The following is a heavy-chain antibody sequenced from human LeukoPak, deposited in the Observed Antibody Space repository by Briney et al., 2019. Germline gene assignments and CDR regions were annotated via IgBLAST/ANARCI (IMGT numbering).Heavy chain of an antibody. Sequence: GGSLRLSCAASGFTFSSYSMNWVRQAPGKGLEWVSSISSSSGYIYYADSVKGRFTISRDNAKNSLYLQMNSLRAEDTAVYYCASHYGDLTFDYWGQGTLVTVSS. CDR1: GFTFSSYS. CDR2: ISSSSGYI. CDR3: ASHYGDLTFDY. J-gene: IGHJ4*02. D-gene: IGHD4-17*01. V-gene: IGHV3-21*01.